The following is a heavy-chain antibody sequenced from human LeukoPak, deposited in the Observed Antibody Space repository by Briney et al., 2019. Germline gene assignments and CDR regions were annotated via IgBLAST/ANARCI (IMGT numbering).Heavy chain of an antibody. V-gene: IGHV3-53*05. J-gene: IGHJ4*02. D-gene: IGHD3-10*01. CDR3: ARGGTGHYYASGTYYQSYYFDY. Sequence: GGSLRLSCAASGFTVSSNDMSWVRQAPGKGLECISVIYSGGSTDYADSVKGRSSISRDNSKNTLYLQMNSLRPEDTAVYYCARGGTGHYYASGTYYQSYYFDYWGQGSLVTVSS. CDR2: IYSGGST. CDR1: GFTVSSND.